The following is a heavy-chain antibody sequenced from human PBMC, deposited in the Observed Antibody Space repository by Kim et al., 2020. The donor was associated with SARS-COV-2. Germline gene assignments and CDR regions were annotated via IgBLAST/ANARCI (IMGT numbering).Heavy chain of an antibody. J-gene: IGHJ5*02. CDR1: GYTFSTYQ. CDR3: ARAPAAMRGWFYP. CDR2: INPNGGTT. Sequence: ASVKVSCKASGYTFSTYQMHWVRQAPGQGLEWMGIINPNGGTTTYAQKFQGRVTMTRDTSTSTVYMELSSLRSEDTAVYYCARAPAAMRGWFYPWGQGTLVTVPS. V-gene: IGHV1-46*01. D-gene: IGHD2-2*01.